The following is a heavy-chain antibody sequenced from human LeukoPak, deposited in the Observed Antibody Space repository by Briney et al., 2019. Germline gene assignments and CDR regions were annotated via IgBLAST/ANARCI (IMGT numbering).Heavy chain of an antibody. CDR2: INPNSGGT. D-gene: IGHD2-2*01. CDR3: ARGRLYRSSWYGPGWFDP. J-gene: IGHJ5*02. V-gene: IGHV1-2*02. CDR1: GYTFTGYY. Sequence: ASVKVSCKASGYTFTGYYMHWVRQAPGQGLEWMGWINPNSGGTNYAQKFQGRVTMTRDTSISTAYMELSRLRSDDTAVYYCARGRLYRSSWYGPGWFDPWGQGTLVTVSS.